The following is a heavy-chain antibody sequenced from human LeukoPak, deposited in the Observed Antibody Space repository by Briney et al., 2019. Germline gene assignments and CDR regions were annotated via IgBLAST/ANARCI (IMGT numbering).Heavy chain of an antibody. CDR3: ARIYSGSHYS. CDR1: GFIVNTYY. Sequence: GGSLRLSCAVSGFIVNTYYMSWVRQAPGKGLEWVSIIYSDGSTYYADSVKGRFTISRDTSKNTLFLQMNSLRAEDTAVYYCARIYSGSHYSWGQGTLVTIPS. CDR2: IYSDGST. D-gene: IGHD1-26*01. J-gene: IGHJ4*02. V-gene: IGHV3-53*01.